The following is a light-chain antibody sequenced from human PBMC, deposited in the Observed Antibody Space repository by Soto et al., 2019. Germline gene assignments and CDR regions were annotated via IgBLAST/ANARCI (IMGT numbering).Light chain of an antibody. CDR3: CSSVGGPIWV. V-gene: IGLV2-23*02. Sequence: QSALTQPASVSGSPGQSIAISCTGTSSDVGSYDRVSWYQHHPGKAPTLMIYEVNKRPSGVSDRFSGSKSGNTASLTISGLQAEDEADYYCCSSVGGPIWVFGGGTKRTVL. CDR2: EVN. J-gene: IGLJ3*02. CDR1: SSDVGSYDR.